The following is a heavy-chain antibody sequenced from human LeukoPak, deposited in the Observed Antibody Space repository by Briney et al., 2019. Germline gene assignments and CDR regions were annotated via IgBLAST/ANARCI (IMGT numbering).Heavy chain of an antibody. CDR1: GFTFSSYA. V-gene: IGHV3-23*01. CDR3: ARDYHVSGSYPYYYYGMDV. J-gene: IGHJ6*02. CDR2: ISGSGGST. Sequence: GGSLRLSCAASGFTFSSYAMSWVRQAPGKGLEWVSAISGSGGSTYYADSVKGRFTISRDNAKNSLYLQMNSLRAEDTAVYYCARDYHVSGSYPYYYYGMDVWGRGTTVTVSS. D-gene: IGHD1-26*01.